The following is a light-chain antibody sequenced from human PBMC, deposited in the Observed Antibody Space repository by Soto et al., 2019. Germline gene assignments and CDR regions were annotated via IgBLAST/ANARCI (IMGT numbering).Light chain of an antibody. J-gene: IGKJ5*01. Sequence: DIQMTQSPSSLPAFVGDRVTITCQASQYISTYLNWYQQKPGKAPKLLIYDASNLEIGVPSRFSGSGSGTHFSLTISSLQPEDIATYYCQQFDRFPITFGQGTRLEIK. CDR2: DAS. CDR3: QQFDRFPIT. V-gene: IGKV1-33*01. CDR1: QYISTY.